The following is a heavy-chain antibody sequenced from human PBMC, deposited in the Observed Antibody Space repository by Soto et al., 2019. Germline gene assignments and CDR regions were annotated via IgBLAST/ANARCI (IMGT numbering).Heavy chain of an antibody. Sequence: QVQLVESGGGVVQPGRSLRLSCAAAGFTLSDFAMHWVRQAPGKGLEWVALISNDGGNEHYGDSVKGRFTISRDNSKHMLYLQVTSLRVADPAGYYCARAAPGMDVWGQGTTVTVSS. J-gene: IGHJ6*02. CDR3: ARAAPGMDV. CDR1: GFTLSDFA. CDR2: ISNDGGNE. V-gene: IGHV3-30-3*01.